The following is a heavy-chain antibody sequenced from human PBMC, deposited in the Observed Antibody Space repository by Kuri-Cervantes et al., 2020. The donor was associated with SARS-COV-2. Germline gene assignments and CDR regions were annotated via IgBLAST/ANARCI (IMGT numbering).Heavy chain of an antibody. V-gene: IGHV4-61*01. CDR1: SYSISSGYY. Sequence: GSLRLSCAVSSYSISSGYYWSWIRQPPGKGLEWIGYIYYSGSTNYNPSLKSRVTISVDTSKNQFSLKLSSVTAADTAVYYCARDVGTVTPFNWFDPWGQGTLVTVSS. D-gene: IGHD4-11*01. CDR2: IYYSGST. J-gene: IGHJ5*02. CDR3: ARDVGTVTPFNWFDP.